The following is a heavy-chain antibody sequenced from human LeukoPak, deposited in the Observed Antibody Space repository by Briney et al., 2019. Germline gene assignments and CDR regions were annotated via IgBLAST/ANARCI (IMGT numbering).Heavy chain of an antibody. Sequence: PSETLSLTCTVSGGSISSYYWSWIRQPPGKGLEWIGYIYYSGSTNYNPSPKSRVTISVDTSKNQFSLKLSSVTAADTAVYYCARGYDSSGYYHIDYWGQGTLVTVSS. CDR1: GGSISSYY. CDR2: IYYSGST. D-gene: IGHD3-22*01. J-gene: IGHJ4*02. CDR3: ARGYDSSGYYHIDY. V-gene: IGHV4-59*01.